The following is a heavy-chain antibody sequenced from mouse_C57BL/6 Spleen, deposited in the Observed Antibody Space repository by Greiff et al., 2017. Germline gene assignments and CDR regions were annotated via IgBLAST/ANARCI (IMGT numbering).Heavy chain of an antibody. J-gene: IGHJ3*01. D-gene: IGHD1-1*02. V-gene: IGHV2-6*01. CDR1: GFSLTSYG. CDR3: SSLGGGFAY. CDR2: IWGVGST. Sequence: VKLMESGPGLVAPSQSLSITCTVSGFSLTSYGVDWVRQSPGKGLEWLGVIWGVGSTNYNSALKSRLSISKDNSKSQVFLKMNSLQTDDTAMYYCSSLGGGFAYWGQGTLVTVSA.